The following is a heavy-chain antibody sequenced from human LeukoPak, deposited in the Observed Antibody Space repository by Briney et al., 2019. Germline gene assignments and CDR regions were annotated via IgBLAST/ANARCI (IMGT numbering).Heavy chain of an antibody. CDR3: ARDPGYYYGSGSYRYFDY. J-gene: IGHJ4*02. V-gene: IGHV3-21*01. CDR1: GFTFSSYS. Sequence: GGSLRLSCAASGFTFSSYSMNWVRQAPGKGLEWVSSISSSSSYIYYADSVKGRFTISRDNAKNSLYLQMNSLRAEDTAVYYCARDPGYYYGSGSYRYFDYWGQGILVTVSS. CDR2: ISSSSSYI. D-gene: IGHD3-10*01.